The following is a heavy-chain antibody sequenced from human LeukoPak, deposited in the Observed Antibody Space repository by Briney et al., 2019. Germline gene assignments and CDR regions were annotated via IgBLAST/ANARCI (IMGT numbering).Heavy chain of an antibody. CDR1: GFTCSTFP. Sequence: GGSLRLSCAASGFTCSTFPMKRLGQAPGKGLEWMLYISSSSDTKYHSPSGSGRFTIARDNAKNSLELQMNSLRAEDTAVYYCARGPGHRHYFDYWGQGTLLTVSS. J-gene: IGHJ4*02. CDR2: ISSSSDTK. CDR3: ARGPGHRHYFDY. V-gene: IGHV3-48*01.